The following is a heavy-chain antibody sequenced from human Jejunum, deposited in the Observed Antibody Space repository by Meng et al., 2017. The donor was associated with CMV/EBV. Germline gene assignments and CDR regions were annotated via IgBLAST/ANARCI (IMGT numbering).Heavy chain of an antibody. Sequence: TSYGISGLRQSPGQRREWMGWMGACNGNTNDAQKLQGRVTMARDASTSTAYMELRSLRSDDTAVYYCARYHYYDSSGYLKVHLDYWGQGTRVTVSS. V-gene: IGHV1-18*01. CDR3: ARYHYYDSSGYLKVHLDY. D-gene: IGHD3-22*01. CDR1: TSYG. J-gene: IGHJ4*02. CDR2: MGACNGNT.